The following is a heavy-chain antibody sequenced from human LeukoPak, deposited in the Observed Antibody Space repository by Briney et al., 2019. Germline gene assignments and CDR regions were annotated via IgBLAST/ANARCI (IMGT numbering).Heavy chain of an antibody. D-gene: IGHD4-17*01. J-gene: IGHJ4*02. V-gene: IGHV1-46*01. CDR1: GYTFTTYN. Sequence: ASVKVSCKASGYTFTTYNIHWVRQAPGQGLEWMGIINPSGGSTSYAQKFQGRVTLTRDMSTRTVCMELSSLRSEDTAVYYCARDFGDYLHFDYWGQGTLVTVSS. CDR3: ARDFGDYLHFDY. CDR2: INPSGGST.